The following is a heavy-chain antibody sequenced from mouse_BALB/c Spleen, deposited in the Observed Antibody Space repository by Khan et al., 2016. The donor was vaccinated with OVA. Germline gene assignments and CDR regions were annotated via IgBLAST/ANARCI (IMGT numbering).Heavy chain of an antibody. CDR3: ARLAYYYDGEVFAY. D-gene: IGHD1-1*01. V-gene: IGHV5-6*01. CDR1: GFTFSTYG. J-gene: IGHJ3*01. CDR2: ISTGGHYT. Sequence: EVELVESGGDLVKPGGSLKLSCAASGFTFSTYGMSWVRQTPDKRLEWVATISTGGHYTYYPDSVKGRFTISRDNAKNTLYLQMTSLKSEDTAMFYCARLAYYYDGEVFAYWGQGTLVTVSA.